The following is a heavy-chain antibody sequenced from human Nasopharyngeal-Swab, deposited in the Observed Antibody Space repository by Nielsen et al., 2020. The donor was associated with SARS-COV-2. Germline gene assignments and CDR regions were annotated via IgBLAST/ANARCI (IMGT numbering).Heavy chain of an antibody. Sequence: SETLSLTCAVYGGSFSSYYWGWIRQPPGQGLEWIAEINQSGSANYNPSLRSRVTISVDTSKNQFSLRLTSVTAADTAVYYCARGLSGIVPSPILGLGPYYSYYYMDVWGKGTTVTVSS. D-gene: IGHD2-2*01. J-gene: IGHJ6*03. CDR1: GGSFSSYY. CDR2: INQSGSA. CDR3: ARGLSGIVPSPILGLGPYYSYYYMDV. V-gene: IGHV4-34*01.